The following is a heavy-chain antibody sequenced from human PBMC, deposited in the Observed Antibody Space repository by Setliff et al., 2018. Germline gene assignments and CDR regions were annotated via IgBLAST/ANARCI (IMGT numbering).Heavy chain of an antibody. CDR2: IFRSSGST. CDR1: GFTFSDHS. CDR3: ARDGYPGTS. Sequence: GGSLRLSCAASGFTFSDHSMTWIRQAPGKGLEWVAHIFRSSGSTYYADSVKGRFAISRDNARNSLYLQMNSLRVEDTAVYYCARDGYPGTSWGQGTLVTVSS. D-gene: IGHD2-2*03. J-gene: IGHJ5*02. V-gene: IGHV3-11*01.